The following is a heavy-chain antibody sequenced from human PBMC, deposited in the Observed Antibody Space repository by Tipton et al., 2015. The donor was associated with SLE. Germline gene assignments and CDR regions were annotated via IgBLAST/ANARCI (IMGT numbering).Heavy chain of an antibody. Sequence: TLSLTCTVSGGSISSSSYYWGWIRQPPGKGLEWIGSIYYSGSTYYNPSLKSRVTISVDTSKNQFSLKLSSATAADTAVYYCASGLRWFDYWGQGTLVTVSS. D-gene: IGHD4-23*01. CDR3: ASGLRWFDY. J-gene: IGHJ4*02. CDR1: GGSISSSSYY. V-gene: IGHV4-39*07. CDR2: IYYSGST.